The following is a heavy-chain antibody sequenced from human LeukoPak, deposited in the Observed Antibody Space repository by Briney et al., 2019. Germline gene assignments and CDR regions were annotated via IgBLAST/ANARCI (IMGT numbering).Heavy chain of an antibody. CDR2: SNGNGGGT. V-gene: IGHV1-2*02. J-gene: IGHJ4*02. CDR1: GYTFSVYH. Sequence: ASVKVSCKTSGYTFSVYHVHWVRQAPGQGLEWMGWSNGNGGGTKYAQNFQGRVTMSRDTSTGTDYMELTSLISDDTAVYYCARDPYDGNYFFDYWGQGTLVTVAS. CDR3: ARDPYDGNYFFDY. D-gene: IGHD3-3*01.